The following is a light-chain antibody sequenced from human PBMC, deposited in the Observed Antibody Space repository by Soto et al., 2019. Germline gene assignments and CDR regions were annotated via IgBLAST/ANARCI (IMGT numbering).Light chain of an antibody. V-gene: IGKV3-15*01. CDR1: QSVSSN. Sequence: EIVMTQSPATLSLSPGERASLSCRASQSVSSNVAWYQQKRGQAPRLLIYAASTRATGIPTRFSGSGSGTEFTLTISSLQSEDFAVYYCQQYTEWPPWTFGQGTKVDSK. CDR2: AAS. J-gene: IGKJ1*01. CDR3: QQYTEWPPWT.